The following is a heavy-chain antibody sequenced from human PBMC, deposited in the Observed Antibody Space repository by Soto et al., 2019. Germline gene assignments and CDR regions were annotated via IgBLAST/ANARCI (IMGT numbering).Heavy chain of an antibody. Sequence: EVQLVESGGGLVQPGGSLRLSCAASGLTVSSNYMSWVRQAPGKGLEWLSVIYSDGTTYYGDSVKGRFTISRDNSKNTLYLQMTSLRAEDTAVYYWARAAGLYWGQGTLVSVSS. CDR2: IYSDGTT. CDR1: GLTVSSNY. CDR3: ARAAGLY. V-gene: IGHV3-66*01. D-gene: IGHD3-10*01. J-gene: IGHJ4*02.